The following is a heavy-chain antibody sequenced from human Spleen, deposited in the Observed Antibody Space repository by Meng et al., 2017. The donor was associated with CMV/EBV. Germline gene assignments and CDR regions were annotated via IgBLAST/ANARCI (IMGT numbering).Heavy chain of an antibody. Sequence: CAAYGFTFSSYGMHWVRQAPGKGLEWVAVISYDGSNKYYADSVKGRFTISRDNSKNTLYLQMNSLRAEDTAVYYCAKDKGSIAYYFDYWGQGTLVTVSS. D-gene: IGHD3-16*02. V-gene: IGHV3-30*18. J-gene: IGHJ4*02. CDR1: GFTFSSYG. CDR2: ISYDGSNK. CDR3: AKDKGSIAYYFDY.